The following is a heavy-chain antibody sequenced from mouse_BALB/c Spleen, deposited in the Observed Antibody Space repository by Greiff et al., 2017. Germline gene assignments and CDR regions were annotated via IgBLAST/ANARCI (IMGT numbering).Heavy chain of an antibody. CDR1: GFSLTSYG. J-gene: IGHJ3*01. V-gene: IGHV2-9*02. D-gene: IGHD3-2*01. CDR2: IWAGGST. CDR3: ARETARGDVGFAY. Sequence: VQLQQSGPGLVAPSQSLSITCTVSGFSLTSYGVHWVRQPPGKGLEWLGVIWAGGSTNYNSALMSRLSISKDNSKSQVFLKMNSLQTDDTAMYYCARETARGDVGFAYWGQGTLVTVSA.